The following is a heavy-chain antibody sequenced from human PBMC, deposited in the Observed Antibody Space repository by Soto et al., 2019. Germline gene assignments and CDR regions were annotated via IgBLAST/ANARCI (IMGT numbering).Heavy chain of an antibody. V-gene: IGHV3-30*03. CDR1: GFAFNDHV. CDR3: ATMRTVGRWLVVDV. D-gene: IGHD2-15*01. Sequence: QMQLVESGGGVVQPGRSLRLSCVGSGFAFNDHVMHWVRQAPGKGLEWVADIPYDGSDQNYADSVRGRFTISRDKSKNTLYLQMNSLRVEDTAVYYCATMRTVGRWLVVDVWGLGTPVIVSS. J-gene: IGHJ6*02. CDR2: IPYDGSDQ.